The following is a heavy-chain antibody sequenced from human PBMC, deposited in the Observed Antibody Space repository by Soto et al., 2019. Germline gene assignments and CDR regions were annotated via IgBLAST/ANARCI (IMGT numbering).Heavy chain of an antibody. Sequence: PSETLSLTCTVSGDSISRSDYYWGWIRQPPGKGLEWIASIYYSGSTFYNPSLKSRVTISVDKSNNQFSLKLSSVTAADTAVYYCARDSGAAAGLNDYYYYGKDFWSQRTTVTVSS. CDR1: GDSISRSDYY. CDR3: ARDSGAAAGLNDYYYYGKDF. CDR2: IYYSGST. V-gene: IGHV4-39*07. J-gene: IGHJ6*02. D-gene: IGHD6-13*01.